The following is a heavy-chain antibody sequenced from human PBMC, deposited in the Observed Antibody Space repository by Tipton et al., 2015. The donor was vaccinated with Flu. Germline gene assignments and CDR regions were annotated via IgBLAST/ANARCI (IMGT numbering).Heavy chain of an antibody. CDR3: ARSIRGIDWFDP. CDR1: GGSINSAGHY. D-gene: IGHD3-10*01. V-gene: IGHV4-31*03. Sequence: LVKPSQTLSLTCTVSGGSINSAGHYWSWIRQFPGKDLEWIGYIWHTGGTYYNPSLKSRVTISVDWSENQLSLNLTPVTAADTAVYYCARSIRGIDWFDPWGQGTQVTVSS. CDR2: IWHTGGT. J-gene: IGHJ5*02.